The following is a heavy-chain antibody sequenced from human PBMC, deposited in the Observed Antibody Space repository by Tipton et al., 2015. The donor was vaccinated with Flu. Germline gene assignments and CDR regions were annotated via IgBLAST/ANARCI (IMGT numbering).Heavy chain of an antibody. CDR3: ARDRCNSTSCQARLAFDI. D-gene: IGHD2-2*01. J-gene: IGHJ3*02. Sequence: TLSLTCTVSGGSISNYYWSWIRQPAGKGLEWIGRIYTSGSTNFNPSLKSRVTMSVDTSKNQISLNLSSVIAADTALYYCARDRCNSTSCQARLAFDIWGQGTMVSVSS. CDR1: GGSISNYY. CDR2: IYTSGST. V-gene: IGHV4-4*07.